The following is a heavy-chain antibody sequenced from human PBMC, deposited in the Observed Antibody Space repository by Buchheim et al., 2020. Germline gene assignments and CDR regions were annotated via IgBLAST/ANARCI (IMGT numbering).Heavy chain of an antibody. V-gene: IGHV3-30*04. Sequence: QVQLVESGRGVVQPGRSLRLSCAASGFTFSSYAMHWVRQAPGKGLEWVAVISYDGSNKYYADSVKGRFTISRDNSKNTLYLQMNSLRAEDTAVYYCARFGAYSNYIDFDYWGQGTL. CDR2: ISYDGSNK. J-gene: IGHJ4*02. CDR3: ARFGAYSNYIDFDY. D-gene: IGHD4-11*01. CDR1: GFTFSSYA.